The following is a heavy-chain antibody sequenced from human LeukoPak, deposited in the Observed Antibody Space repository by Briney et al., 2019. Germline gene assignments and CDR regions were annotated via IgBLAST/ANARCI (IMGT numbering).Heavy chain of an antibody. J-gene: IGHJ4*02. Sequence: GESLKISCKGSGYSFTTYWIGWVRQMPGKGLEWMGIIYPGDSETRYSPSFQGQVTISADRSISTAYLQWSSLKASDTAIYYCARRYCSSTSCHLDYWGQGTLVTVSS. CDR3: ARRYCSSTSCHLDY. D-gene: IGHD2-2*01. CDR2: IYPGDSET. V-gene: IGHV5-51*01. CDR1: GYSFTTYW.